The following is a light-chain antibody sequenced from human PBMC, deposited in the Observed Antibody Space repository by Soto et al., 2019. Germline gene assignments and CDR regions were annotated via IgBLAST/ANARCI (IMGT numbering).Light chain of an antibody. Sequence: ETVLTQSPGTQSLSPGERAALSCKASQSISSTSLAWYQQQPGQAPRLLIYGASSRATGIPDRFSGSGSGTDFTLTISRVEPEDFAVYYCQQYGNSPLYSFGQGTKLEIK. CDR3: QQYGNSPLYS. CDR2: GAS. V-gene: IGKV3-20*01. CDR1: QSISSTS. J-gene: IGKJ2*03.